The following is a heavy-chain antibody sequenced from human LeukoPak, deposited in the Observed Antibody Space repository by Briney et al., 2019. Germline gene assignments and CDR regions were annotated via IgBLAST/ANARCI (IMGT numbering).Heavy chain of an antibody. D-gene: IGHD3-3*01. CDR3: AGHAPQPYDFWSGYEDYYYYMDV. J-gene: IGHJ6*03. CDR1: GGSISSSSYY. Sequence: SETLSLTCTVSGGSISSSSYYWGWIRQPPGKGVEWIGSIYYSGSTYYNPSLKSRVTISVDTSKNQFSLKLSSVTAADTAVYYCAGHAPQPYDFWSGYEDYYYYMDVWGKGTTVTVSS. CDR2: IYYSGST. V-gene: IGHV4-39*01.